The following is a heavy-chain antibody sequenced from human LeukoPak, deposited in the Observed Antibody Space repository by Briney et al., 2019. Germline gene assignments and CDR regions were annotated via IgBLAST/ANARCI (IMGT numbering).Heavy chain of an antibody. J-gene: IGHJ3*02. CDR1: GGSISSSNW. V-gene: IGHV4-4*02. Sequence: SGTLSLTCAVSGGSISSSNWWSWVRQPPGKGLEWIGEIYHSGSTNYNPSLKSRVTISVDKSKNQLSLKLSSVTAADTAVYYCARKNDYGDYVNAFDIWGQGTMVTVSS. CDR3: ARKNDYGDYVNAFDI. D-gene: IGHD4-17*01. CDR2: IYHSGST.